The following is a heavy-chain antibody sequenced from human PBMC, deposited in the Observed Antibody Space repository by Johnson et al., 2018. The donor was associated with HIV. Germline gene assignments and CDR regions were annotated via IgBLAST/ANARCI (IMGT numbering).Heavy chain of an antibody. V-gene: IGHV3-30*02. CDR2: IRYDGSNK. D-gene: IGHD3-22*01. J-gene: IGHJ3*02. CDR3: AKGNYYDSSGYYGSTHAFDI. CDR1: GFSFSSYG. Sequence: VQLVESGGGLVQPGGSLRLSCAASGFSFSSYGMHWVRQAPGKGLEWVAFIRYDGSNKYYADSVKGRFTISRDNSKNTLYLQMNSLRAEDTAVYYCAKGNYYDSSGYYGSTHAFDIWGQGTMVTVSS.